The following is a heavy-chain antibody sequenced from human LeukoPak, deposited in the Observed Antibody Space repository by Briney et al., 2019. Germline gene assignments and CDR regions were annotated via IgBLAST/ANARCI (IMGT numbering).Heavy chain of an antibody. V-gene: IGHV3-30*03. CDR2: ISYDGSNK. D-gene: IGHD5-18*01. CDR3: ALSIGGYSYGWDY. CDR1: GFTFSSYG. J-gene: IGHJ4*02. Sequence: PGRSLRLSCAASGFTFSSYGMHWVRQAPGKGLEWVAVISYDGSNKYYADSVKGRFTISRDNSKNTLYLQMNSLRAEDTALYYCALSIGGYSYGWDYWGQGTLVTVSS.